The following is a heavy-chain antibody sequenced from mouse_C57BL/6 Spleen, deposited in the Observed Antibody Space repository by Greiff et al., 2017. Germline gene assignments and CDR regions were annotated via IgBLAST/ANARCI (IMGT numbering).Heavy chain of an antibody. J-gene: IGHJ2*01. V-gene: IGHV1-12*01. CDR1: GYTFTSYN. CDR2: IYPGNGDT. D-gene: IGHD4-1*01. Sequence: QVQLQQSGAELVRPGASVKMSCKASGYTFTSYNMHWVKQTPGQGLEWIGAIYPGNGDTSYNQKFKGKAPLTVDKSSSTAYMQRSSLTSEDSAVYFCARGDWDEGELIDYWGQGTTRTVSS. CDR3: ARGDWDEGELIDY.